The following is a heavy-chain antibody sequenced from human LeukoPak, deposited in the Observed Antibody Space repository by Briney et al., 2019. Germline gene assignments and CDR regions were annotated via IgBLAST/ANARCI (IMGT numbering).Heavy chain of an antibody. Sequence: PGGSLRLSCAASGFTFSSYEMPWVRQAPGKGLEYVSAISSKGDSTYYANFVKGRFIISRDNSKNTLYLQMGSLRPEDMAVYYCARDRPGDVWGEGTTVTVSS. CDR2: ISSKGDST. J-gene: IGHJ6*04. V-gene: IGHV3-64*01. CDR1: GFTFSSYE. CDR3: ARDRPGDV.